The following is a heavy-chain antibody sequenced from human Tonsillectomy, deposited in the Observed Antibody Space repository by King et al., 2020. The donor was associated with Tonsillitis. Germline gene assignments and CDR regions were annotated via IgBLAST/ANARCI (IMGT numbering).Heavy chain of an antibody. Sequence: VQLVESGGGLVKPGGSLRLSCAASGFTFSNAWMSWVRQAPGKGLEWGGRIKSKTDGGTTDYAAPVKGRFSISRDDSKNTLYLQMNSLKTEDTAVYYCTTVASGYWGQGTLVTVSS. CDR3: TTVASGY. CDR2: IKSKTDGGTT. CDR1: GFTFSNAW. V-gene: IGHV3-15*01. J-gene: IGHJ4*02. D-gene: IGHD3-10*01.